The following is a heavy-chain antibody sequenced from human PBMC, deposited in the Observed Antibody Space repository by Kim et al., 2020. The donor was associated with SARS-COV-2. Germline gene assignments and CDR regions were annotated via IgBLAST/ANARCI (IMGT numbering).Heavy chain of an antibody. V-gene: IGHV1-46*01. CDR3: ARAGGQTPYSSSWRYTSNFDY. CDR2: INPSGGST. D-gene: IGHD6-13*01. CDR1: GYTFTSYY. Sequence: ASVKVSCKASGYTFTSYYMHWVRQAPGQGLEWMGIINPSGGSTSYAHKFQGRVTMTRDTSTSTVYMELSSLRSEDTAVYYCARAGGQTPYSSSWRYTSNFDYWGQGTLVTVSS. J-gene: IGHJ4*02.